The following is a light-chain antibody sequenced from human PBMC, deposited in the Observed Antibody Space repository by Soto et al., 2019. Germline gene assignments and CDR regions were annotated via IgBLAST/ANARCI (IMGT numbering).Light chain of an antibody. V-gene: IGKV3-15*01. CDR1: QSVSSS. CDR3: QQYSDWPPLT. J-gene: IGKJ4*01. CDR2: GAS. Sequence: EIVMTQSPATLSVSPGERATLSCRASQSVSSSLAWYQQKPGQAPRLLIYGASTRATGIPARFSGSGSGTEFTLTISSLQSEDFAVYYCQQYSDWPPLTFGGGNKVEIK.